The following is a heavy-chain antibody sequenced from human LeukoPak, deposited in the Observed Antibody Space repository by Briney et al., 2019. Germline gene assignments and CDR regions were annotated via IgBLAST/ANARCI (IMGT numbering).Heavy chain of an antibody. J-gene: IGHJ4*02. CDR3: TSGSSGWYTFSDY. V-gene: IGHV3-73*01. CDR2: IRSKANSYAT. CDR1: GFTFSGSA. Sequence: GGSLRLSCAASGFTFSGSAMHWVRQASRKGREWVGRIRSKANSYATAYAASVKGRFTISRDDSKNTAYLQMNSLKTEDTAVYYCTSGSSGWYTFSDYWGQGTLVTVSS. D-gene: IGHD6-19*01.